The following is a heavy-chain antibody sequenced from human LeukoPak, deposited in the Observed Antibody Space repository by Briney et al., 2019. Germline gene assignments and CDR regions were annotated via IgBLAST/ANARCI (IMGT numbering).Heavy chain of an antibody. CDR1: GFTFSNHG. Sequence: EGSLRLSCAVSGFTFSNHGMHWVRGAPGKGLEWVAVISYDGSNQYYADSVKGRFTISRDTSKNTLYLQMNSLRAEDTAVYYCARDSPLHYFDYWGQGTPVAVSS. CDR3: ARDSPLHYFDY. J-gene: IGHJ4*02. CDR2: ISYDGSNQ. V-gene: IGHV3-30*03.